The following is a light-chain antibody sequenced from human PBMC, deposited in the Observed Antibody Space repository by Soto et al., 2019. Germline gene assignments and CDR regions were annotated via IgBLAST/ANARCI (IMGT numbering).Light chain of an antibody. V-gene: IGLV2-14*02. CDR1: SSDFGSYNL. Sequence: QSVLTQPASVSGSPGQSITISCTGTSSDFGSYNLVSWYQQHPGKAPKLMIYEDSKRPSGVSNRFSGSKSGNTASLTISGLQAEDEADYYCSSYTSSSTAYVFGTGTKVTVL. CDR2: EDS. J-gene: IGLJ1*01. CDR3: SSYTSSSTAYV.